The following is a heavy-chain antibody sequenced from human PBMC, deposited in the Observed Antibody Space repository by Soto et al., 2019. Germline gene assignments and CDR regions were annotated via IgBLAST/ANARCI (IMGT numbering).Heavy chain of an antibody. D-gene: IGHD4-17*01. V-gene: IGHV4-59*01. Sequence: QVQLQESGPRLVKPSETLSLTCTVSGVSIISSYYWSWVRQPPGKGLEWIGYIYYNGKTNYDPSLMSRVAISIDTAKNQFSLRLSSVTAADTAVYYCARRALDYGDYFFDYWGQGTLVTVSS. J-gene: IGHJ4*02. CDR3: ARRALDYGDYFFDY. CDR2: IYYNGKT. CDR1: GVSIISSYY.